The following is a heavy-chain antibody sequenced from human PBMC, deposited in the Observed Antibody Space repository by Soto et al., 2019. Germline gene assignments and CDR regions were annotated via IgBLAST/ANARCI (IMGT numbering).Heavy chain of an antibody. CDR3: AQDHSTGLPAAVLSSYYFDY. V-gene: IGHV3-23*01. Sequence: PGGSLRLSCAASGFTFSSYAMSWVRQAPGKGLEWVSAISGSGGSTYYADSVKGRFTISRDNSKNTLYLQMDSLRAEDTALYYCAQDHSTGLPAAVLSSYYFDYWGQGTLVTVSS. D-gene: IGHD2-2*01. CDR2: ISGSGGST. J-gene: IGHJ4*02. CDR1: GFTFSSYA.